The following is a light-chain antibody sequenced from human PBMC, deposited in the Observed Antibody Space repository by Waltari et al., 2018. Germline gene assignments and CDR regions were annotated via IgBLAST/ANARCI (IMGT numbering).Light chain of an antibody. Sequence: DIVMTHSPDSLAVSLGERATINCKSSQSVLHSSNNKNYLAWYQQKPGQPPNLLIYWASTRESGVPDRFSGSGSGTDFTLTISSLQAEDVAVYYCQQYFSAPWTFGQGTKVEIK. V-gene: IGKV4-1*01. CDR3: QQYFSAPWT. CDR2: WAS. J-gene: IGKJ1*01. CDR1: QSVLHSSNNKNY.